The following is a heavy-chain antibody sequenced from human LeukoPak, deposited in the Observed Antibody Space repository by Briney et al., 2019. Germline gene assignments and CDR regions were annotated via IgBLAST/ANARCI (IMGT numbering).Heavy chain of an antibody. D-gene: IGHD6-19*01. V-gene: IGHV3-48*03. CDR2: ISSSGSTV. CDR3: SLLAVASPQDY. CDR1: GFIFSTYE. J-gene: IGHJ4*02. Sequence: SGGSLRLSCAASGFIFSTYEMHWVRQAPGKGLEWVSDISSSGSTVYYADSVKGRFTTSRDNANNYLYLQMHSLRAEDTAVYYCSLLAVASPQDYWGQGTLVTVSS.